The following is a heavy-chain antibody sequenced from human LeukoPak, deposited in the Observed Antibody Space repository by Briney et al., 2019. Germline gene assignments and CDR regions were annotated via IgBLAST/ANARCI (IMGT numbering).Heavy chain of an antibody. V-gene: IGHV4-39*01. J-gene: IGHJ1*01. Sequence: SETLSLTCTVSGGSISSSSYYWGWIRQPPGKGLEWIGSIYYSGSTYYNLSLKSRVTISVDTSKNQFSLKLSSVTAADTAVYYCARGPSSTSWDEYFQHRGQGTLVTVSS. CDR3: ARGPSSTSWDEYFQH. CDR1: GGSISSSSYY. D-gene: IGHD2-2*01. CDR2: IYYSGST.